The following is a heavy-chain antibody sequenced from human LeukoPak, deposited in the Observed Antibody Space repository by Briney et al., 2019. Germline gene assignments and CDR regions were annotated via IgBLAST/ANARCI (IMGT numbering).Heavy chain of an antibody. CDR3: ARESGSSGYYYFDY. D-gene: IGHD3-22*01. CDR2: IGSDNKP. J-gene: IGHJ4*02. Sequence: GGSLRLSCEASGFTFSAYAMTWVRQAPGKGLEWVSSIGSDNKPHYSESVKGRFAISRDNAKNSLYLQMNSLRAEDTAVYYCARESGSSGYYYFDYWGQGTLVTVSS. CDR1: GFTFSAYA. V-gene: IGHV3-69-1*02.